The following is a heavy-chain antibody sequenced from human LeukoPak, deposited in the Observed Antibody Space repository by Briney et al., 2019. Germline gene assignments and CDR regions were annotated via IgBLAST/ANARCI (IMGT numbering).Heavy chain of an antibody. V-gene: IGHV3-33*03. CDR2: IWYDGTNK. D-gene: IGHD6-13*01. CDR3: AAASGYSFFEH. Sequence: PGGSLRLSCAASGFAFSSYGMHWVRQAPGKGLEWVSIIWYDGTNKYYGDFVEGRFTISRDDSKNTVYLHMNSLRVEDSSVYYCAAASGYSFFEHWGQGTLVIVSS. J-gene: IGHJ1*01. CDR1: GFAFSSYG.